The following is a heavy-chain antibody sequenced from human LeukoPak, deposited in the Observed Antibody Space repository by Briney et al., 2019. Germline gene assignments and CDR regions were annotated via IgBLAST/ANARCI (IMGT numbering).Heavy chain of an antibody. V-gene: IGHV3-30-3*01. Sequence: GRSLRLSCAASGFTFSSYAMHWVRQAPGKGLEWVAVISYDGSNKYYADSVKGRFTISRDNSKNTLYLQMNSLRAEDKAVYYCARDVVVVVAAKGYFDYWGQGTLVTVSS. CDR1: GFTFSSYA. CDR3: ARDVVVVVAAKGYFDY. J-gene: IGHJ4*02. D-gene: IGHD2-15*01. CDR2: ISYDGSNK.